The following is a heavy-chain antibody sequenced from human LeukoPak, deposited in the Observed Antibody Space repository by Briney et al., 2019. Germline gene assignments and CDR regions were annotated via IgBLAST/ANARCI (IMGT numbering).Heavy chain of an antibody. CDR3: ARGEYYYDSSGYYYNYFDY. Sequence: ASVKVSCKASGYTFTNFGISWVRQAPGQGLVWMGWISVYNGNTNYAQKLQGRLSMTTDTSTSTAYMELRSMRSDDTAVYYCARGEYYYDSSGYYYNYFDYWGQGTLVTVSS. CDR1: GYTFTNFG. D-gene: IGHD3-22*01. CDR2: ISVYNGNT. V-gene: IGHV1-18*01. J-gene: IGHJ4*02.